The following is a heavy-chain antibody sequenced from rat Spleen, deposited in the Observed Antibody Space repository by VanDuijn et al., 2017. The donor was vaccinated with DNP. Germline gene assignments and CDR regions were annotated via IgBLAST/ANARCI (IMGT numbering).Heavy chain of an antibody. CDR2: ISYEGSST. CDR3: ARHEAGHKGGFDY. V-gene: IGHV5-22*01. CDR1: GFTFSDYY. Sequence: EVQLVESGGGLVQPGRSLKLSCAASGFTFSDYYMAWVRQAPKKGLEWVASISYEGSSTYYGDSVKGRFTISRDNAKSTLYLQMNSLRSEDTATYYCARHEAGHKGGFDYWGQGVMVTVSS. J-gene: IGHJ2*01.